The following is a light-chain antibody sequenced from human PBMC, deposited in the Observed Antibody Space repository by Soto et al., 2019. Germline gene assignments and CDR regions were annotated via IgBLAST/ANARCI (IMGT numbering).Light chain of an antibody. CDR3: QHYNSYSGA. Sequence: DIQMTQSPSTLSGSVGDRVTITCRASQTISSWLAWYQQKPGKAPKLLIYKASTLKSGVPSMFSGSGSGTEFTLTISSLQPDDFAPYYCQHYNSYSGAFGKGTKVELK. V-gene: IGKV1-5*03. CDR2: KAS. J-gene: IGKJ1*01. CDR1: QTISSW.